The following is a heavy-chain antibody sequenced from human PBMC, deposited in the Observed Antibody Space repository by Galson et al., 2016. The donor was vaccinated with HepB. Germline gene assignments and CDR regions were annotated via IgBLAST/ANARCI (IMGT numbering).Heavy chain of an antibody. CDR3: GREHCSGGSCYLDC. D-gene: IGHD2-15*01. V-gene: IGHV3-74*01. CDR1: GFTFSSYW. J-gene: IGHJ4*02. CDR2: INSDGSST. Sequence: SLRLSCAASGFTFSSYWMHWVRQAPGKGLVWVSRINSDGSSTSYADSVKGRFTISRDNAKNTVYLQMNSLRAEDTAVYYCGREHCSGGSCYLDCWGQGTLVTVSS.